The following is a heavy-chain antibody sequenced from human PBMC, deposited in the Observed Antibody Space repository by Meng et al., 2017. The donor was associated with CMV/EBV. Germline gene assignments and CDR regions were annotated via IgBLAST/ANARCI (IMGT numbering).Heavy chain of an antibody. CDR1: GFSLSTSGMR. CDR2: IDWDDDK. D-gene: IGHD2-2*02. V-gene: IGHV2-70*04. CDR3: PRIVRPSRGTSCYTPQGAFDI. Sequence: SGPTLVKPTQTLTLTCTFPGFSLSTSGMRVSWIRQPPGKALEWLARIDWDDDKYCSTSLKTRLTIPKATSKNQVVLTMTKMDPVDTATYYCPRIVRPSRGTSCYTPQGAFDIWGQGTMVTVSS. J-gene: IGHJ3*02.